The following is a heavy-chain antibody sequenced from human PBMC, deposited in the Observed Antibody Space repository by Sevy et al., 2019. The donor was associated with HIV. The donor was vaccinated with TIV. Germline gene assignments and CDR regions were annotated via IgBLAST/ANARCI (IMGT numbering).Heavy chain of an antibody. V-gene: IGHV3-30-3*01. CDR3: FERLYINVAEYFQC. J-gene: IGHJ1*01. D-gene: IGHD1-1*01. CDR1: GFTFNSYS. Sequence: GGSLRLSCAASGFTFNSYSMHWIRQAPGKGLEWVATISLDGNIRHYADSVKGRFTISRDNSKNSLYLQMNSLRAEDTAMYCAFERLYINVAEYFQCGGQGTLVTVSS. CDR2: ISLDGNIR.